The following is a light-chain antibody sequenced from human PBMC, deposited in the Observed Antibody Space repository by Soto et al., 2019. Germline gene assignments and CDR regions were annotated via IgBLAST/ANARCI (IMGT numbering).Light chain of an antibody. J-gene: IGKJ4*01. CDR1: QSVSSN. CDR3: QHYNNWPLT. V-gene: IGKV3-15*01. Sequence: EIVMTQSPATLSVSPGERASLSCRASQSVSSNLALYQQKPGQTPRLLIYATSTRATGIPARFSGSGSGTEFTLTISSLQSEDFAVYYCQHYNNWPLTFGGGTKVEIK. CDR2: ATS.